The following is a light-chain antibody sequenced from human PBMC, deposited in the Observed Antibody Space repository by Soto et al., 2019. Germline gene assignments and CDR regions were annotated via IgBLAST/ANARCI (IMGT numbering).Light chain of an antibody. Sequence: DIQMTQSPSSVSASVGDRVTITCRGSQGISNWLAWYQQKPGKAPKLLVSAASNLQSGVPSRFSGSGSGTAFTLTISSLQPEDSATYYCQQANNFPRTFGQGTKVEIK. CDR1: QGISNW. V-gene: IGKV1-12*01. CDR3: QQANNFPRT. CDR2: AAS. J-gene: IGKJ1*01.